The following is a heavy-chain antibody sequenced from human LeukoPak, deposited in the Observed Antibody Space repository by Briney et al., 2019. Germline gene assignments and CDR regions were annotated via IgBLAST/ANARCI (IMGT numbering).Heavy chain of an antibody. J-gene: IGHJ5*02. CDR2: ISAYNGNT. V-gene: IGHV1-18*01. Sequence: ASVKVSCKASGGTFSSYGISWVRQAPGQGLEWMGWISAYNGNTNYAQKLQGRVTMTTDTSTSTAYMELRSLRSDDTAVYYCARDRSSGWYGRINWFDPWGQGTLVTVSS. D-gene: IGHD6-19*01. CDR3: ARDRSSGWYGRINWFDP. CDR1: GGTFSSYG.